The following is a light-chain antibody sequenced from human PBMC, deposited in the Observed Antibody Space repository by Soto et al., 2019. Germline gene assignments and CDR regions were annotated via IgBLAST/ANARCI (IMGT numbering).Light chain of an antibody. CDR1: HSVSSSY. J-gene: IGKJ3*01. CDR2: GAS. Sequence: EIVLTQSPGTLSLSPGERATLSCSASHSVSSSYLAWYQQKPGQAPRLLIYGASSRATGIPDRFSGSGSGTDFTLTINRLEPEDFAVYYCQQYGTSPGLFTFGPGTKVDIK. CDR3: QQYGTSPGLFT. V-gene: IGKV3-20*01.